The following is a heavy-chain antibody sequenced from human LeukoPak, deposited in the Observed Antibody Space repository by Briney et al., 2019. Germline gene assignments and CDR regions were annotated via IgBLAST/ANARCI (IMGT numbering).Heavy chain of an antibody. CDR1: GGTFSSYT. V-gene: IGHV1-69*04. CDR2: IIPILGIA. D-gene: IGHD3-10*01. CDR3: ARDPGYYGSGSYYKRAFDI. Sequence: ASVKVSCKASGGTFSSYTISWVRQAPGQGLEWVGRIIPILGIANYAQKFQGRVTITADKATSTAYMELSSLRAEDTAVYYCARDPGYYGSGSYYKRAFDIWGQGTMVTVSS. J-gene: IGHJ3*02.